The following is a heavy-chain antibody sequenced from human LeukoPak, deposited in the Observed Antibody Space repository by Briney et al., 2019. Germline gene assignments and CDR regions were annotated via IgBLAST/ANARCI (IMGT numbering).Heavy chain of an antibody. CDR2: IYYSGST. V-gene: IGHV4-39*07. CDR1: GASVSGSPYY. D-gene: IGHD5-18*01. Sequence: PSETLSLTCTVSGASVSGSPYYWGWIRQPPGKGLEWIGSIYYSGSTYYNPSLKSRVTISVDTSKNQLSLKLSSVTAADTAVYYCASDPGRGTAMDHYFDYWGQGTLVTVSS. CDR3: ASDPGRGTAMDHYFDY. J-gene: IGHJ4*02.